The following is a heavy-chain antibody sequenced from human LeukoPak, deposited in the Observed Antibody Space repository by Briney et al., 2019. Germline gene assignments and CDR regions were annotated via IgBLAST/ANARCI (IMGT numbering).Heavy chain of an antibody. CDR1: GGSINTNTFF. D-gene: IGHD3-3*01. CDR2: VFYSGST. J-gene: IGHJ6*03. Sequence: KASESLSLTCGVSGGSINTNTFFWGWIRQPPGKGLEWIGNVFYSGSTMYNPSLKSRVTMSIDTSKSQFSLSLSSVTAADTAMYWCVRQSRIFGIIRPGYMDVWGKGIMVSVSS. V-gene: IGHV4-39*01. CDR3: VRQSRIFGIIRPGYMDV.